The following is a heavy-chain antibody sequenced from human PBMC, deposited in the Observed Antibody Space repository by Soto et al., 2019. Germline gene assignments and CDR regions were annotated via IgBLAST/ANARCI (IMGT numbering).Heavy chain of an antibody. CDR1: GFSLSTSGMG. V-gene: IGHV2-5*02. J-gene: IGHJ4*02. CDR3: AHRRRGYSSTWFDY. D-gene: IGHD6-13*01. CDR2: LYWDDDK. Sequence: QITLKESGPTLVKPTQTLTLTCTFSGFSLSTSGMGVGWICQPPGKALEWLALLYWDDDKRYSPSLKSRLTITKDTSKNQVVLTMTNMDPVDTATYYCAHRRRGYSSTWFDYWGQGTLVTVSS.